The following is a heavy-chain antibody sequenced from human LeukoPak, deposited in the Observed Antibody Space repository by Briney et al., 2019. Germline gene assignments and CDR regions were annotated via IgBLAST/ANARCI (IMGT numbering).Heavy chain of an antibody. CDR1: GGSFSGYY. V-gene: IGHV4-34*01. CDR2: INHSGST. D-gene: IGHD3-22*01. Sequence: PSETLSLTCAVYGGSFSGYYWSWIRQPPGKGLEWIGEINHSGSTNYNPSLKSRVTISVDTSKNQFSLKLSSVPAADTAVYYCARGLPMGRGYLGSWGQGTLVTVSS. J-gene: IGHJ5*02. CDR3: ARGLPMGRGYLGS.